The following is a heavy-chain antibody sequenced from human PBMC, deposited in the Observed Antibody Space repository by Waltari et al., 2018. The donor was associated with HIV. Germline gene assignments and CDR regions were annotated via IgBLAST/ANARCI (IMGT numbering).Heavy chain of an antibody. CDR3: AAPRQGWVRDAFNL. Sequence: QMQLVQSGPEVKKPGTSVKVSCKASGITFTNSALQWVRQARGQRLEWIGLIVFGIGNTNYAQNFQGIVTITRDMSTSAAYMKLSSLRSEDTAVYYCAAPRQGWVRDAFNLWGQGTMVTVSS. CDR2: IVFGIGNT. J-gene: IGHJ3*01. D-gene: IGHD3-16*01. CDR1: GITFTNSA. V-gene: IGHV1-58*01.